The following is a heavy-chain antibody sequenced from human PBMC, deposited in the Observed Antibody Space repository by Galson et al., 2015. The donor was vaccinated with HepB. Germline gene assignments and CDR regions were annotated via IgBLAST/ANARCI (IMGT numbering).Heavy chain of an antibody. Sequence: SVKVSCKASGYTFTSYDINWVRQATGQGLEWMGWMNPNSGNTGYAQKFQGRVTMTRNTSNSTAYMELSSLRSEDTAVYYCARGLAVAHYYDRYTDVWGKGTTVTVSS. CDR2: MNPNSGNT. CDR1: GYTFTSYD. CDR3: ARGLAVAHYYDRYTDV. D-gene: IGHD6-19*01. J-gene: IGHJ6*03. V-gene: IGHV1-8*02.